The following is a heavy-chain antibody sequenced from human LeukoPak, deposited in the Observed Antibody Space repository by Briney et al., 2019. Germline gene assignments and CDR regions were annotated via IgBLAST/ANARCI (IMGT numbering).Heavy chain of an antibody. CDR2: IHPSGGST. CDR3: ARMGMDAAMITNFFDY. V-gene: IGHV1-46*01. J-gene: IGHJ4*02. D-gene: IGHD5-18*01. Sequence: ASVKVSCKASGYTFTSNHIHWVRQAPGQGLEWMGVIHPSGGSTSYAQKFQGRVTMTKDTSTSTAYMELSSLRSEDTATYYCARMGMDAAMITNFFDYWGQGTLVTVSS. CDR1: GYTFTSNH.